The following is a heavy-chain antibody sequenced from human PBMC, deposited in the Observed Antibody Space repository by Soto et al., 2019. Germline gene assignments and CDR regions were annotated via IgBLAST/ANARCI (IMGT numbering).Heavy chain of an antibody. V-gene: IGHV3-15*01. CDR3: TTNSVTDFYYYVMEV. CDR1: GFTFSNGW. J-gene: IGHJ6*01. CDR2: IKTNIHGGRI. Sequence: GVSLRLSSEGSGFTFSNGWMTGVRQAPGKGLEWVVRIKTNIHGGRIDYAAPVKGRFTMVRDASKNTPYLQRNSLKTEDTGVYYWTTNSVTDFYYYVMEV.